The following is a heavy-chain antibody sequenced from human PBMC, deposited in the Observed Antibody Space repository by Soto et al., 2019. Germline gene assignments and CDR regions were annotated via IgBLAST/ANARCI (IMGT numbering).Heavy chain of an antibody. CDR3: AKDYYGSGEIGY. Sequence: EVQLVESGGGLVQPGRSLRLSCAASGFTFDDYAMHWVRQAPGKGLEWVSGISWNSGSIGYADSVKGRFTISRDNAKNSLYLQMNSLRAEDTALYYCAKDYYGSGEIGYWGQGTLVTVSS. D-gene: IGHD3-10*01. CDR2: ISWNSGSI. V-gene: IGHV3-9*01. J-gene: IGHJ4*02. CDR1: GFTFDDYA.